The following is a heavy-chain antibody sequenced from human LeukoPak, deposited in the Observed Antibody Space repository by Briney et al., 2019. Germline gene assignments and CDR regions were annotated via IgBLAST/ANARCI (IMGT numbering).Heavy chain of an antibody. J-gene: IGHJ4*02. V-gene: IGHV3-23*01. CDR3: AKYQSPLYYDILTGYKADYDY. Sequence: PGRSLRLSCAASGFTFSSYAMSWVRQAPGKGLEWVSAISGSGGSTYYADSVKGRFTISRDNSKNTLYLQMNSLRAEDTAVYYCAKYQSPLYYDILTGYKADYDYWGQGTLVTVSS. CDR2: ISGSGGST. D-gene: IGHD3-9*01. CDR1: GFTFSSYA.